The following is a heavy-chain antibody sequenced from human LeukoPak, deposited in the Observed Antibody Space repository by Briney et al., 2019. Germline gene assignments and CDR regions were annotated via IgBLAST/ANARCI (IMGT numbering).Heavy chain of an antibody. D-gene: IGHD1-1*01. J-gene: IGHJ4*02. V-gene: IGHV1-2*02. CDR1: GYTFTGYY. CDR2: INPNSGAT. CDR3: AATGKTRFFDY. Sequence: GASVTVSCKASGYTFTGYYMHWVRQAPGQGLEWMEWINPNSGATNYAQKFQGRVTMTRDTSISTAYMELSRLRSDDTAVYYCAATGKTRFFDYWGQGTLVTVSS.